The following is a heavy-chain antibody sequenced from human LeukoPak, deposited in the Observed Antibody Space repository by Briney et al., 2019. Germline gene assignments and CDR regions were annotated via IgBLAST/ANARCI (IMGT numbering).Heavy chain of an antibody. D-gene: IGHD3-22*01. CDR1: GGSVSSGTYY. J-gene: IGHJ4*02. V-gene: IGHV4-61*01. CDR2: IYYSGST. Sequence: SETLSLTCTVSGGSVSSGTYYWSWIRQPPGKGLEWIGYIYYSGSTNYNPSLKSRVTISVDTSKNQFSLKLSSVTAADTAVYYCARRRYYYDSSGYYFEYNFDYWGQGTLVTVSS. CDR3: ARRRYYYDSSGYYFEYNFDY.